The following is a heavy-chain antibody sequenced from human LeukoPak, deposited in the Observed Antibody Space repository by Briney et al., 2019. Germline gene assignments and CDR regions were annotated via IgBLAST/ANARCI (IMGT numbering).Heavy chain of an antibody. D-gene: IGHD6-19*01. CDR3: AKGSSGWYGGYFDY. CDR1: GFTFDDYA. CDR2: ISWNSGSI. V-gene: IGHV3-9*01. Sequence: TGGSLRLSCAASGFTFDDYAMHWVRQAPGKGLEWVSGISWNSGSIGYADSVKGRFTISRDNAKNSLYLQMNSLRAEDTALYYCAKGSSGWYGGYFDYWGQGTLVTVSS. J-gene: IGHJ4*02.